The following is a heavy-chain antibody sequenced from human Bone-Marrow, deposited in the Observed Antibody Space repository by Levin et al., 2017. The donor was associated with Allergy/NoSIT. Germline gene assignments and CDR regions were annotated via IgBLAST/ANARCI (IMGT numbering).Heavy chain of an antibody. CDR2: IKSKSDGGTT. Sequence: LSLTCAASGFTFSNAWMNWVRQAPGKGLEWVGRIKSKSDGGTTDYAAPVKGRFPISRDDSKNTLYLQMNSLKTEDTAVYYCTTDTVAGHGIVFDIWGQGTMVTVSS. CDR3: TTDTVAGHGIVFDI. V-gene: IGHV3-15*01. CDR1: GFTFSNAW. J-gene: IGHJ3*02. D-gene: IGHD6-19*01.